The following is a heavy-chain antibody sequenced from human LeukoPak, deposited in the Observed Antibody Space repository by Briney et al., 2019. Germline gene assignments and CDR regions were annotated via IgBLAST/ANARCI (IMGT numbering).Heavy chain of an antibody. J-gene: IGHJ3*01. D-gene: IGHD3-16*01. CDR1: GYTFTGYY. V-gene: IGHV1-2*04. CDR3: ARVRALYDYPASDGVFDL. CDR2: INPNSGGT. Sequence: ASVKVSCKASGYTFTGYYMHWVRQAPGQGLEWMGWINPNSGGTNYAQKFQGWVTMTRDTSISTAYMELSRLRSDDTAVYYCARVRALYDYPASDGVFDLWGQGTMVTVSS.